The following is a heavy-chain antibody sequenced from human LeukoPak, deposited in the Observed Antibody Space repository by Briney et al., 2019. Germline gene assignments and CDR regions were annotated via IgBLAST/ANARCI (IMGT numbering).Heavy chain of an antibody. CDR1: GGSFSGYY. Sequence: SETLSLTCAVYGGSFSGYYWSWIRQPPGKGLEWIGEINHSGSTNYNPSLKSRVTISVDTSKNQFSLKLSSVTAADTAVYYCARGSIAAAGRSPPRLGAPNSGSSHWGQGTLVTVSS. CDR2: INHSGST. J-gene: IGHJ4*02. V-gene: IGHV4-34*01. CDR3: ARGSIAAAGRSPPRLGAPNSGSSH. D-gene: IGHD6-13*01.